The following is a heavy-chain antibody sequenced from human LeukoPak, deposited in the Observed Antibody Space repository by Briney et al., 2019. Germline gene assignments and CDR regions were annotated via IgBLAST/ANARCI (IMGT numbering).Heavy chain of an antibody. D-gene: IGHD3-22*01. CDR3: TRDGYDSSGYYYVFDY. V-gene: IGHV3-49*04. CDR2: IRSKAYGGTT. CDR1: GFTFGDYA. J-gene: IGHJ4*02. Sequence: GGSLRLSCTASGFTFGDYAMSWVRQAPGKGLEWAGFIRSKAYGGTTEYAASVKGRFTISRDDSKSIAYLQMNSLKTEDTAVYYCTRDGYDSSGYYYVFDYWGQGTLVTVSS.